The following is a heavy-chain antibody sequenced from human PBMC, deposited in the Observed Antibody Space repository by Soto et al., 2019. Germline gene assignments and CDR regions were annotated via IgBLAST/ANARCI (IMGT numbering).Heavy chain of an antibody. CDR2: IYYGGST. CDR3: ARDKFQTTGWFDP. V-gene: IGHV4-59*01. D-gene: IGHD4-17*01. CDR1: GGSISSYY. Sequence: SETLSLTCTVSGGSISSYYWSWIRQPPGKGLEWIGYIYYGGSTNYNPSLKSRVTISVDTSKNQFSLKLSSVTAADTAVYYCARDKFQTTGWFDPWAREPWSPSPQ. J-gene: IGHJ5*02.